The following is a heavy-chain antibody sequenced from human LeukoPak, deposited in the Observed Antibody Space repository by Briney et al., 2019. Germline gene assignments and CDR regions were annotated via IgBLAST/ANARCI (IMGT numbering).Heavy chain of an antibody. CDR3: ASPVYSSSSAQYYFDY. V-gene: IGHV1-2*04. J-gene: IGHJ4*02. Sequence: ASVKVSCTASGYTFTGYYMHWVRQAPGQGLEWMGWINPNSGGTNYAQKFQGWVTMTRDTSISTAYMELSRLRSDDTAVYYCASPVYSSSSAQYYFDYWGQGTLVTVSS. D-gene: IGHD6-6*01. CDR2: INPNSGGT. CDR1: GYTFTGYY.